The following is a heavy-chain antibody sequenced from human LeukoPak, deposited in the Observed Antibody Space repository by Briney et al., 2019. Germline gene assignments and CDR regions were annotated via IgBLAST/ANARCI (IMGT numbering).Heavy chain of an antibody. Sequence: PGRSLRLSCAASGFTFSSYGMHWVRQAPGKGLEWVAVIWYDGSNKYYADSVKGRFTISRDNSKNTLYLQMNSLRAEDTAVYYCARVQNYYDSSGYYYAIGYFDYWGQGTLVTVSS. CDR2: IWYDGSNK. CDR3: ARVQNYYDSSGYYYAIGYFDY. J-gene: IGHJ4*02. D-gene: IGHD3-22*01. V-gene: IGHV3-33*08. CDR1: GFTFSSYG.